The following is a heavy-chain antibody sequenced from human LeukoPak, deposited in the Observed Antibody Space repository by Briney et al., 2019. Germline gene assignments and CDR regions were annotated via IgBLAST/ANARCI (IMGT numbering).Heavy chain of an antibody. Sequence: SVKVSCKASGGTFSSYAISWVRQAPGQGLEWMGGIIPIFGTANYAQKFQGRVTMTEDTSTDTAYMELSSLRSEDTAVYYCARANMVRGVGLFFDRNWFDPWGQGTLVTVSS. CDR2: IIPIFGTA. J-gene: IGHJ5*02. V-gene: IGHV1-69*06. D-gene: IGHD3-10*01. CDR3: ARANMVRGVGLFFDRNWFDP. CDR1: GGTFSSYA.